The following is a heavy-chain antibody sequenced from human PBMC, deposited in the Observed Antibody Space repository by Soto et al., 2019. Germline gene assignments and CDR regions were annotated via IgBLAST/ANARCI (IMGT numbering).Heavy chain of an antibody. CDR3: ARHGPDYGDYYYYGMDV. V-gene: IGHV4-59*08. Sequence: SETLSLTCTVSGGSISSYYWSWIRQPPGKGLEWIGYIYYSGSTNYNPSLKSRVTIPVDTSKNQFSLKLSSVTAADTAVYYCARHGPDYGDYYYYGMDVWGQGTTVTVSS. CDR2: IYYSGST. D-gene: IGHD4-17*01. J-gene: IGHJ6*02. CDR1: GGSISSYY.